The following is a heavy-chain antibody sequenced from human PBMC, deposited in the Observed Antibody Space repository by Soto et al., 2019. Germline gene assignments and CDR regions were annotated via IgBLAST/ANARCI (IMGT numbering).Heavy chain of an antibody. Sequence: WTWIRQPPGKGLEWIGYIYYSGNTYYNPSLRSRVTISVDTSSDQFSLKLTSVTAADTAVYYCARTGGSALYYGMDVWGQGTTVTVSS. CDR2: IYYSGNT. V-gene: IGHV4-31*02. J-gene: IGHJ6*02. CDR3: ARTGGSALYYGMDV. D-gene: IGHD3-9*01.